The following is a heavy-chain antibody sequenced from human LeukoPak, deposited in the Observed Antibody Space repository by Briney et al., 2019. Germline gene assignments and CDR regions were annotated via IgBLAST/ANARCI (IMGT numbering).Heavy chain of an antibody. J-gene: IGHJ5*02. D-gene: IGHD3-3*01. CDR2: ISSSSSYI. CDR1: GFTFSSYS. V-gene: IGHV3-21*01. Sequence: MSGGSLRLSCAASGFTFSSYSMNWVRQAPGKGLEWVSSISSSSSYIYYADSVKGRFTISRDNAKNSLYLQMNSLRAEDTAVYYCARDRGFWSGYYFDPWGQGTLVTVSS. CDR3: ARDRGFWSGYYFDP.